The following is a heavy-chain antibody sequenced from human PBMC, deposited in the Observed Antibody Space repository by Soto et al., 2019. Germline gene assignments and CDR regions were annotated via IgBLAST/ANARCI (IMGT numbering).Heavy chain of an antibody. CDR1: GYTFTGYY. CDR2: MNPGSGDT. Sequence: ASVKVSCKASGYTFTGYYMHWVRQAPGQGLEWMGWMNPGSGDTGYAQKFQGRVTMTRNISIATAYMGLSSLRSEDTAIYYCARMASFGSLNWFDPWGQGTLVTVSS. D-gene: IGHD5-18*01. J-gene: IGHJ5*02. CDR3: ARMASFGSLNWFDP. V-gene: IGHV1-8*02.